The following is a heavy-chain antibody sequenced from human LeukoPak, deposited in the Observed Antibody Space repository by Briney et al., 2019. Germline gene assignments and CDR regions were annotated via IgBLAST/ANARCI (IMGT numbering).Heavy chain of an antibody. J-gene: IGHJ5*02. D-gene: IGHD6-13*01. CDR3: ARVQSCGPTAAGGFDR. V-gene: IGHV1-46*01. CDR2: INPSGGSK. Sequence: ASVKVSCKASGYTFTSYYMHWVRQAPGQGLEWMGIINPSGGSKSYAQKFQGRVTMTRDTSTSPVYMELSSLRSEDTAVYYCARVQSCGPTAAGGFDRWGKRTLVTVPS. CDR1: GYTFTSYY.